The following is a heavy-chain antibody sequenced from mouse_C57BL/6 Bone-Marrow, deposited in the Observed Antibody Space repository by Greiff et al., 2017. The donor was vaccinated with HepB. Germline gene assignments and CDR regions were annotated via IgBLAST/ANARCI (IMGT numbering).Heavy chain of an antibody. CDR2: ISDGGSYT. CDR3: ARAPYGSSEAWFAY. V-gene: IGHV5-4*01. CDR1: GFTFSSYA. D-gene: IGHD1-1*01. J-gene: IGHJ3*01. Sequence: EVQLVESGGGLVKPGGSLKLSCAASGFTFSSYAMSWVRQTPEKRLEWVATISDGGSYTYYPDNVKGRFTISRDNAKNNLYPQMSHLKSEDTAMYYCARAPYGSSEAWFAYWGQGTLVTVSA.